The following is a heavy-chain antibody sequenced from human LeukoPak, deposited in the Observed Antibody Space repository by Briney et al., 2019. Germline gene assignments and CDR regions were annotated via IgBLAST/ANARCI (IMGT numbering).Heavy chain of an antibody. CDR1: GFTFSSYT. V-gene: IGHV3-23*01. J-gene: IGHJ4*02. D-gene: IGHD3-10*01. Sequence: GGSLRLSCTASGFTFSSYTMTWVRQAPGKGLKWVSTITTGDGNTYYADSVKGRFTVSRDDSKNTLYLQMNSLRAEDTAVYYCATDLMVRGVMAHYWGQGTLVTVSS. CDR3: ATDLMVRGVMAHY. CDR2: ITTGDGNT.